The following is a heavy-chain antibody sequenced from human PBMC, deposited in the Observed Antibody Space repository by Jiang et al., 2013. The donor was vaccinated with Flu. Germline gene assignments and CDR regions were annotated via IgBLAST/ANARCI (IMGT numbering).Heavy chain of an antibody. Sequence: GSGLVKPSETLSLSCTVSGGSISSIGYYWGWIRQPPGKGLEWIGSIYDSGSTYYNPSLKSRLTISVDTSKNQFSLKLKSLTAADTAIYYCARQTQNIVVAPFDYWGQGTPGHRLL. J-gene: IGHJ4*02. D-gene: IGHD3-22*01. CDR1: GGSISSIGYY. V-gene: IGHV4-39*01. CDR2: IYDSGST. CDR3: ARQTQNIVVAPFDY.